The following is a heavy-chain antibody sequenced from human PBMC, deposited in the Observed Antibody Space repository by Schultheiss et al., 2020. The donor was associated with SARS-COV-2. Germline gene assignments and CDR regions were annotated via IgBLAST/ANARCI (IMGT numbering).Heavy chain of an antibody. CDR2: IWYDGSNK. Sequence: GGSLRLSCAASGFTFSSYGMHWVRQAPGKGLEWVAVIWYDGSNKYYADSVKGRFTISRDNSKNSLYLQMNSLRAEDTAVYYCARETEGPDAFDIWGQGTMVTVSS. J-gene: IGHJ3*02. V-gene: IGHV3-33*01. CDR3: ARETEGPDAFDI. CDR1: GFTFSSYG.